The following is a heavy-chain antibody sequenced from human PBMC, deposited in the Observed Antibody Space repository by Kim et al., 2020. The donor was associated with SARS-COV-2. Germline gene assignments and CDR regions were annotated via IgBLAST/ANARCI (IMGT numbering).Heavy chain of an antibody. CDR1: GFTFGSFE. CDR2: ISSGGRTI. CDR3: ARDSDFWCPCDY. J-gene: IGHJ4*02. Sequence: GGSLRLSCAASGFTFGSFEMNWVRQAPGKGLEWISYISSGGRTIYYADSVTGRFTISRDNTKNSLYLQMNSLRAEDTAVYYCARDSDFWCPCDYWGQGAL. V-gene: IGHV3-48*03. D-gene: IGHD3-3*01.